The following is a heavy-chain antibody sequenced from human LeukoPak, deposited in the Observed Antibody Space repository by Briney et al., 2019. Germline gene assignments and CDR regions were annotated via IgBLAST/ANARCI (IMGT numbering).Heavy chain of an antibody. CDR1: GFTFSSYW. D-gene: IGHD3-22*01. J-gene: IGHJ4*02. Sequence: PGGSLRLSCPAPGFTFSSYWMHWVRQAPGKGLVWVARINSDGSTTTYADSVKGRFTISRDNAKNTLYLQMNSLRAEDTAVYYCARRSYDSTGYCDYWGQGTLVTVSS. CDR2: INSDGSTT. V-gene: IGHV3-74*01. CDR3: ARRSYDSTGYCDY.